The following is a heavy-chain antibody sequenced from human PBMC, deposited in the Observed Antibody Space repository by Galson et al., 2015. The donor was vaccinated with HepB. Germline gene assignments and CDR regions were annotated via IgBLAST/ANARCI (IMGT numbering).Heavy chain of an antibody. CDR2: ISNSGGNT. D-gene: IGHD5-18*01. CDR3: ANVRGYSYGHFDS. CDR1: GFTFSSYA. V-gene: IGHV3-23*01. J-gene: IGHJ4*02. Sequence: SLRLSCAASGFTFSSYAMSWVRRAPGRGLEWVTSISNSGGNTYYADSVRGRFTISRDNSKNTLYLQMKSLRAEDTAVYYCANVRGYSYGHFDSWGQGALVTVSS.